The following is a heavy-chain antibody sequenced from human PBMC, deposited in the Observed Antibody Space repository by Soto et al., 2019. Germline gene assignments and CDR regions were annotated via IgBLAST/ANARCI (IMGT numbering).Heavy chain of an antibody. CDR3: ATVSAWQFYFFMDV. CDR2: MNPNSGDT. Sequence: QVQLVQSGAEVKKPGASVKVSCKASGYTFTNYDINWVRQATGQGLEWMGWMNPNSGDTGYAQNFQGRVTMTRNTSISTAYMELSSLRSEDTAVYYCATVSAWQFYFFMDVWGKGTKVTVSS. CDR1: GYTFTNYD. D-gene: IGHD6-19*01. J-gene: IGHJ6*03. V-gene: IGHV1-8*01.